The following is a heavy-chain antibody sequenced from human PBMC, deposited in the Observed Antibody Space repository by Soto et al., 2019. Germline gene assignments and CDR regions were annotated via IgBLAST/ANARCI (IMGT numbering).Heavy chain of an antibody. Sequence: GGSLRLSCAASGFSFGSYALSWVRQAPGKGLEWVSTISGSDGKTFYADSVKGRFSISRDTPQNTLYLQMNSLRADDTAIYYYARWSYLDYWGQGTRVTVSS. CDR1: GFSFGSYA. CDR2: ISGSDGKT. J-gene: IGHJ4*02. CDR3: ARWSYLDY. V-gene: IGHV3-23*01. D-gene: IGHD3-3*01.